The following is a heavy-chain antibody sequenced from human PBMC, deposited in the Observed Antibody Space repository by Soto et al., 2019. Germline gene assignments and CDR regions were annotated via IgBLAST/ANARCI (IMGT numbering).Heavy chain of an antibody. CDR3: ARDRRGYCSGGSCYDVGFDY. J-gene: IGHJ4*02. V-gene: IGHV4-31*02. Sequence: SWIRQHPGKGLEWIGYIYYSGSTYYNPSLKSRVTISVDTSKNQFSLKLSSVTAADTAVYYCARDRRGYCSGGSCYDVGFDYWGQGTLVTVSS. CDR2: IYYSGST. D-gene: IGHD2-15*01.